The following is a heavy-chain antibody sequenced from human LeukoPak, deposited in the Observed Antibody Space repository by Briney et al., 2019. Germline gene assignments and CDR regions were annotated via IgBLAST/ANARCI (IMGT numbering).Heavy chain of an antibody. D-gene: IGHD5-24*01. J-gene: IGHJ5*02. V-gene: IGHV4-59*01. CDR1: GGSLTNYY. Sequence: SETLSLTCSVSGGSLTNYYWTWCRPAPGKGLEWIGYISYSGTTKYIPCLESGVTMSVDTSKNQVSLKLTSVTAADTAVYYCARMAEEGTSWLDPWGQGTQVTVSS. CDR3: ARMAEEGTSWLDP. CDR2: ISYSGTT.